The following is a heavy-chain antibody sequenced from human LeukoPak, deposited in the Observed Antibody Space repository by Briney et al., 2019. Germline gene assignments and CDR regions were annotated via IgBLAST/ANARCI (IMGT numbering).Heavy chain of an antibody. CDR2: IYHSGST. D-gene: IGHD6-13*01. J-gene: IGHJ3*02. CDR1: GGSISSSSYY. Sequence: NPSETLSLTCTVSGGSISSSSYYWGWIRQPPGKGLEWIGSIYHSGSTYYNPSLKSRVTISVDTSKNQFSLKLSSVTAADTAVYYCARVGRQQLVHGAFDIWGQGTMVTVSS. CDR3: ARVGRQQLVHGAFDI. V-gene: IGHV4-39*07.